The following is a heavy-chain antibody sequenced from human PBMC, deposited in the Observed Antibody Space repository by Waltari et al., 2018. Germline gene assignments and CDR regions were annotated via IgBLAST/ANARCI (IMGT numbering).Heavy chain of an antibody. D-gene: IGHD4-17*01. J-gene: IGHJ3*02. CDR1: GFPFDDYA. V-gene: IGHV3-9*01. Sequence: EVQLVESGGGLVQPGRSLRLSCAASGFPFDDYAMHWVRQAPGKGLEWVSGISWNSGSIGYADSVKGRFTISRDNAKNSLYLQMNSLRAEDTALYYCAKEPTVTPSDIWGQGTMVTVSS. CDR2: ISWNSGSI. CDR3: AKEPTVTPSDI.